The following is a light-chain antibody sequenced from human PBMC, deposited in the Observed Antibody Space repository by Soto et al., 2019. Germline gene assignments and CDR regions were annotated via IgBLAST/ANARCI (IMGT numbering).Light chain of an antibody. J-gene: IGKJ1*01. CDR3: QQSYSTPWT. V-gene: IGKV1-9*01. Sequence: DIQLTQSPSFLSASVGDRGTITCRASQGISSYLAWYQQKPGKAPKLLIYAASTLQSGVPSRFSGSGSETDFTLTISSLQPEDFATYYCQQSYSTPWTFGQGTKVDIK. CDR2: AAS. CDR1: QGISSY.